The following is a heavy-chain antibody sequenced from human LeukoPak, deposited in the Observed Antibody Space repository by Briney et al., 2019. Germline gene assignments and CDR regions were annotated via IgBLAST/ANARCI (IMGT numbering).Heavy chain of an antibody. D-gene: IGHD3-3*01. CDR1: GYTFAGYG. V-gene: IGHV1-18*01. CDR3: ARDQAVITIFGEAFDY. J-gene: IGHJ4*02. Sequence: ASGKVSCKASGYTFAGYGISRVRQAPGQGLEWVGWISAYNGNTNYAQKLQGRVTMTTDTSTSTAYMELRSLRSDDTAVYYCARDQAVITIFGEAFDYWGQGTLVTVSS. CDR2: ISAYNGNT.